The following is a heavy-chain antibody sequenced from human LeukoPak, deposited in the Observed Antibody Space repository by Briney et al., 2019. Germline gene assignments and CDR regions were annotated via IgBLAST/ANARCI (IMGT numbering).Heavy chain of an antibody. CDR3: ARVGGGNYYYYGMDV. V-gene: IGHV4-59*01. CDR1: GGSISNYF. CDR2: IYYSGST. J-gene: IGHJ6*02. Sequence: SETLSLTCTVSGGSISNYFWSWVRPPPRKGLEWVGYIYYSGSTNYNPSLKSRVTISVDTSKSQFSLKLNSVTAADTAVYYCARVGGGNYYYYGMDVWGQGTTVTVSS. D-gene: IGHD2-15*01.